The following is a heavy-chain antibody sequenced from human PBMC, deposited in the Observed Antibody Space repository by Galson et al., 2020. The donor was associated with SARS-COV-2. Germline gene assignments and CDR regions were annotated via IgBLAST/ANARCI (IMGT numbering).Heavy chain of an antibody. CDR1: GYTFSTYG. Sequence: ASVKVSCKTSGYTFSTYGVNCVRQAPGHGLEGMGWNSAGNGNTQYAQNFQGRVTLTSDTYTTTAYMELRSLRPDDTAVYYCARDNKGTDWNHEYFFDYWGQGTPVTVSS. D-gene: IGHD3-9*01. V-gene: IGHV1-18*01. CDR2: NSAGNGNT. CDR3: ARDNKGTDWNHEYFFDY. J-gene: IGHJ4*02.